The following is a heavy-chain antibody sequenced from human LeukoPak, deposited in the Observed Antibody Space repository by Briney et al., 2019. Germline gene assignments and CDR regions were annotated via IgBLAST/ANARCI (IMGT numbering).Heavy chain of an antibody. CDR2: ISAYNGNT. V-gene: IGHV1-18*01. Sequence: ASVKVSCKASGYTFTSYGISWVRQAPGQGLEWMGWISAYNGNTNYAQKLQGRVTITADKSTSTAYMELSSLRSEDTAVYYCARDTGPGRYFGWLPTYFQHWGQGTLVTVSS. J-gene: IGHJ1*01. CDR3: ARDTGPGRYFGWLPTYFQH. CDR1: GYTFTSYG. D-gene: IGHD3-9*01.